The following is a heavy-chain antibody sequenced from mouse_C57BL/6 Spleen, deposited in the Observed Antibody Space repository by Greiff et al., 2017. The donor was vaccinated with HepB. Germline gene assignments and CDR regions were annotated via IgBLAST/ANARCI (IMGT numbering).Heavy chain of an antibody. CDR2: IYPGSGST. V-gene: IGHV1-55*01. J-gene: IGHJ4*01. CDR1: GYTFTSYW. Sequence: QVQLKQPGAELVKPGASVKMSCKASGYTFTSYWITWVKQRPGQGLEWIGDIYPGSGSTNYNEKFKSKATLTVDTSSSTAYMQLSSLTSEDSAVYYCAREGVTGRRDYYAMDYWGQGTSVTVSS. CDR3: AREGVTGRRDYYAMDY. D-gene: IGHD2-2*01.